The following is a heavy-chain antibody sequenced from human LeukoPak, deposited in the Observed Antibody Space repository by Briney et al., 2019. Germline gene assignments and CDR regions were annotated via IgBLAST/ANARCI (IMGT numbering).Heavy chain of an antibody. CDR2: LFTYGST. CDR3: ARDDYLSF. J-gene: IGHJ4*02. CDR1: GFTFNSYR. Sequence: GGSMRHSCAASGFTFNSYRMNWVRQAPGKGLEWVSVLFTYGSTYYADSVKGRFTVSRDNSKNTLYLQMNSLRAEDTAVYYCARDDYLSFWGQGTLVTVSS. V-gene: IGHV3-53*01. D-gene: IGHD4-11*01.